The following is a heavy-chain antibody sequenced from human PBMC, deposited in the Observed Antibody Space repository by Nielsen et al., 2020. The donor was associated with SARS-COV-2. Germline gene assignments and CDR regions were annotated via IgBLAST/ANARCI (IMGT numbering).Heavy chain of an antibody. D-gene: IGHD6-19*01. CDR3: TRRVAGGTMDV. V-gene: IGHV3-23*01. J-gene: IGHJ6*02. CDR1: GFPFSNFA. Sequence: LSLPCAASGFPFSNFAMNWVRQAPGKGLEWVSTIGVSGGGTYYADSLKGRFTISRDNSKNTLYLQMNSLGADDTAIYYCTRRVAGGTMDVWGQGTTVTVSS. CDR2: IGVSGGGT.